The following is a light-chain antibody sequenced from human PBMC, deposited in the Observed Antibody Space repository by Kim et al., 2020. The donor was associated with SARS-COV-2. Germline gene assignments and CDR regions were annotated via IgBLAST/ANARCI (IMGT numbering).Light chain of an antibody. V-gene: IGKV1-9*01. CDR1: QGISSY. CDR2: AAS. J-gene: IGKJ4*01. CDR3: QQLNSYPFT. Sequence: DIQLTQSPSFLSASVGDRVTITCRASQGISSYLAWYQQKPGKAPKLLIYAASTLQSGVPSRFSGSGSGTEFTLTISSLQPEDFATYYCQQLNSYPFTFGGGTKLEI.